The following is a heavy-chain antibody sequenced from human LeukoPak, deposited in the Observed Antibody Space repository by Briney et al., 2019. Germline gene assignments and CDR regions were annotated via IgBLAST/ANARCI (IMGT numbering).Heavy chain of an antibody. J-gene: IGHJ3*02. CDR2: ISAYNGNT. Sequence: GASVKVSCKASGYTFTSYGISWVRQAPGQGLERMGWISAYNGNTNYAQKLQGRVTMTTDTSTSTAYMELRSLRSDDTAVYYCARDFYDSSGDTYAFDIWGQGTMVTVSS. CDR3: ARDFYDSSGDTYAFDI. D-gene: IGHD3-22*01. V-gene: IGHV1-18*01. CDR1: GYTFTSYG.